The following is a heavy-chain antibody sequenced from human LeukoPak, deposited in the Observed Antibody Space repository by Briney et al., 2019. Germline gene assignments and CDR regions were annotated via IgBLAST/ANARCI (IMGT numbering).Heavy chain of an antibody. CDR2: IKQDGSEK. V-gene: IGHV3-7*01. CDR3: ARAYSSSWLAYYYYSMDV. D-gene: IGHD6-13*01. CDR1: GFTFSSYW. J-gene: IGHJ6*02. Sequence: GGSLRLSCAASGFTFSSYWMSWVRQAPGKGLEWVANIKQDGSEKYYVDSVKGRFTTSRDNAKNSLYLQMNSLRAEDTAVYFCARAYSSSWLAYYYYSMDVWGQGTTVTVSS.